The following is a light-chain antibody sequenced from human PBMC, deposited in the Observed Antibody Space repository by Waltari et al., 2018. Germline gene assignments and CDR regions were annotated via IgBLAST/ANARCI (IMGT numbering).Light chain of an antibody. Sequence: QSALTQPPSASGSRRQSVPISCAGTSSHVGGYNYASWYQHHPGEAPKRMIIEVNKRPSGVPDRFSGSKSGNTASLTVSGLQAEDDADYYCSSYAGSNNLVFGTGTKVTIL. V-gene: IGLV2-8*01. J-gene: IGLJ1*01. CDR2: EVN. CDR3: SSYAGSNNLV. CDR1: SSHVGGYNY.